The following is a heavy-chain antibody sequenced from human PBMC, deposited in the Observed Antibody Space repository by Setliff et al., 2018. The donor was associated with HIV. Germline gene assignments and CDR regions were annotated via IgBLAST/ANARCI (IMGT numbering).Heavy chain of an antibody. Sequence: GGSLRLSCAASGLTFSNYWMHWVRQSPGKGLEWVSYIRSGSGTVYYADSVRGRFTTSRDNAKNSLYLQMNSLRAEDTAVYYCARDLGPERGDVDYWGQGTLVTVSS. CDR1: GLTFSNYW. CDR2: IRSGSGTV. CDR3: ARDLGPERGDVDY. J-gene: IGHJ4*02. V-gene: IGHV3-48*01. D-gene: IGHD2-21*02.